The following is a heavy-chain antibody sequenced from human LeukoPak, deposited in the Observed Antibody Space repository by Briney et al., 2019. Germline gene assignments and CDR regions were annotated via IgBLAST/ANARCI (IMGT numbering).Heavy chain of an antibody. CDR1: GYTFSGYY. V-gene: IGHV1-2*02. CDR3: ARGIGAASSGYLVY. D-gene: IGHD3-22*01. Sequence: ASVEVSCKASGYTFSGYYIHWVRQAPGQGLEWMGWINPNRGATHFAQNFQGRVTMTRDTSISTAYMELSSLRSDDTAVYYCARGIGAASSGYLVYWGQGTLVTVSS. CDR2: INPNRGAT. J-gene: IGHJ4*02.